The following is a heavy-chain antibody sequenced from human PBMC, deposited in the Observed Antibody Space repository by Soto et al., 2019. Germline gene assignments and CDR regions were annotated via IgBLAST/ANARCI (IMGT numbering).Heavy chain of an antibody. D-gene: IGHD6-6*01. CDR2: IYYSGST. CDR3: ARAGSEDYYGMDV. Sequence: SETLSLTCTISGDSISSGDYFWSWIRQPPGKGLEWIGYIYYSGSTSYNPSLKSRLIISVDTSKNQFSLKLSSVTAADTTVYYCARAGSEDYYGMDVWGEGTTVTVSS. CDR1: GDSISSGDYF. V-gene: IGHV4-30-4*01. J-gene: IGHJ6*04.